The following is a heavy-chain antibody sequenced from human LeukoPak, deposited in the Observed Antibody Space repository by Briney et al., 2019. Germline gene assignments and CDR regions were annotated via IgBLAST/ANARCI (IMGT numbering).Heavy chain of an antibody. D-gene: IGHD2-2*01. J-gene: IGHJ4*02. CDR1: GGTFSSYA. Sequence: ASVKVSCKASGGTFSSYAISWVRPAPGQGLEWMEGIIPIFGKANYAQKFQGRVTITADESTSTAYMELSSLRSEDTAVYYCAREACSSTSCYAPYFDYWGQGTLVTVS. CDR3: AREACSSTSCYAPYFDY. CDR2: IIPIFGKA. V-gene: IGHV1-69*01.